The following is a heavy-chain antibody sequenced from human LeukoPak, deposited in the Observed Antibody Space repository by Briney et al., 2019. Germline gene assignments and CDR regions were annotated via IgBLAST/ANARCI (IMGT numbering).Heavy chain of an antibody. J-gene: IGHJ6*02. CDR2: IVVGSGNT. Sequence: SVKVSCKASGFTFTSSAVQWVQQARGQRLEWIGWIVVGSGNTNYAQKFQERVTITRDMSTSTAYMELSSLRSEDTAVYYCAAEGRGAGTTYYYYGMDVWGQGTTVTVSS. CDR1: GFTFTSSA. D-gene: IGHD1-1*01. V-gene: IGHV1-58*01. CDR3: AAEGRGAGTTYYYYGMDV.